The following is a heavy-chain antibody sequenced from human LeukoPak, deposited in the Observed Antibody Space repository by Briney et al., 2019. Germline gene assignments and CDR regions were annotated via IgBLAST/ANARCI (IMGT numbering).Heavy chain of an antibody. CDR1: GFTFSSYG. D-gene: IGHD3-10*01. CDR3: AKGHMVRGVITFSLIDY. CDR2: ISYDGSNK. V-gene: IGHV3-30*18. Sequence: GGSLRLSCAASGFTFSSYGMHWVRQAPGKGLEWVAVISYDGSNKYYADSVKGRFTISRDNSKNTLYLQMNSLRAEDTAAYYCAKGHMVRGVITFSLIDYWGQGTLVAVSS. J-gene: IGHJ4*02.